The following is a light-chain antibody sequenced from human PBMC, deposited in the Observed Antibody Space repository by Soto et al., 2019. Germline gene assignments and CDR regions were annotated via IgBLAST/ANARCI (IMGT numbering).Light chain of an antibody. CDR3: SSYTSSSTYV. CDR2: EVS. CDR1: SSDVGDYNY. V-gene: IGLV2-14*01. Sequence: QSSLTHPASVSGSPGQSITISCTGTSSDVGDYNYVSWYQQLPGKAPKVMIYEVSNRPSGVSNRFSGSKSGITASLTISGLQAEDEADYYCSSYTSSSTYVFGTGTKVTVL. J-gene: IGLJ1*01.